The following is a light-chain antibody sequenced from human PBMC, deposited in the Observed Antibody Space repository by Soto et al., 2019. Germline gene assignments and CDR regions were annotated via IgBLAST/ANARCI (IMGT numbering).Light chain of an antibody. J-gene: IGLJ3*02. V-gene: IGLV2-8*01. CDR1: SSDIGGYNY. CDR2: EVN. CDR3: SSYAGSSWV. Sequence: QSVLTQAPSASGSPGQSVTISCTGSSSDIGGYNYVSWYQQHPGKAPKLMIYEVNKRPSGVPDRFSGSKSGNTASLTVSGLQAEDEADYYCSSYAGSSWVFGGGTKLTVL.